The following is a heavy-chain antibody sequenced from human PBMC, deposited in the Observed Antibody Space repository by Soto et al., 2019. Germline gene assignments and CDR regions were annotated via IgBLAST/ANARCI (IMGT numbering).Heavy chain of an antibody. J-gene: IGHJ3*02. CDR2: IWYDGSNA. CDR3: AKDWGGSYTREGVFDI. V-gene: IGHV3-33*06. D-gene: IGHD3-16*02. Sequence: QVQLVESGGGVVQPGGSLRLSCAASGFTFSSSGMHWVRQAPGKGLEWVAVIWYDGSNAYYADSVKGRFTISGDNLNNTDSLQMNSLRAEDTAIYYCAKDWGGSYTREGVFDIWGQGAMVTVSS. CDR1: GFTFSSSG.